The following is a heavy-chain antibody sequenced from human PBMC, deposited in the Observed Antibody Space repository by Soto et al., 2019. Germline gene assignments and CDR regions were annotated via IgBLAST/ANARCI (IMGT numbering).Heavy chain of an antibody. CDR1: GGTFSSYA. D-gene: IGHD1-7*01. CDR3: ARELELWFEP. V-gene: IGHV1-69*13. J-gene: IGHJ5*02. CDR2: SIPTFGTA. Sequence: SVKISCKASGGTFSSYAISWVRQAPGQGLEWMGGSIPTFGTANYAQKLQGRVTITADESTSTAYMELSSLRSEDTAVYYCARELELWFEPWGQGTPVAISS.